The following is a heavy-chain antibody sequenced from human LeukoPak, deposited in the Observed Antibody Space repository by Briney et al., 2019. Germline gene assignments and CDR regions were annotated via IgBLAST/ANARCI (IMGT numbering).Heavy chain of an antibody. CDR3: VKTVSGITFHD. Sequence: AGGSLRLSCAASGFTFSSYSMNWVRQAPGKGLEWVSSISGNGTYIYYAESVKGRFTISRDNARSSPYLQMNNLRDEDTAIYYCVKTVSGITFHDWGQGTLVTVSS. CDR1: GFTFSSYS. V-gene: IGHV3-21*01. D-gene: IGHD6-19*01. J-gene: IGHJ4*02. CDR2: ISGNGTYI.